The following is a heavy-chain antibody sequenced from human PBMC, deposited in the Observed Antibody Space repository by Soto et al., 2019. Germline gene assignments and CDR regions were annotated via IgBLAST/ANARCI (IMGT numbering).Heavy chain of an antibody. V-gene: IGHV3-30*18. CDR3: AKEYCSGVFDY. D-gene: IGHD3-10*01. J-gene: IGHJ4*02. CDR2: ISDDGSNK. CDR1: GFTFSSYG. Sequence: QVQLVESGGGVVQPGRSLRLSCAASGFTFSSYGMHWVRQAPGKGLEWVAVISDDGSNKYYADSVKGRLTISRDNSKNTLYLQMNSLRAEDSAVYYCAKEYCSGVFDYWGQGTLVTVSS.